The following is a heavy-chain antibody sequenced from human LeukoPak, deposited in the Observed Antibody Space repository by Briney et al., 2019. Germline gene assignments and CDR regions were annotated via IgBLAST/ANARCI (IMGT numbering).Heavy chain of an antibody. J-gene: IGHJ4*02. CDR2: IWYDGSNK. CDR1: GFTFSSYG. Sequence: GGSLRLSCAASGFTFSSYGMHWVRQAPSKGLEWVAVIWYDGSNKHYADSVKGRFTISRDNSKNTLYLQMNSLRAEDTAVYYCARGVVVAASFDYWGQGTLVTVSS. D-gene: IGHD2-15*01. CDR3: ARGVVVAASFDY. V-gene: IGHV3-33*01.